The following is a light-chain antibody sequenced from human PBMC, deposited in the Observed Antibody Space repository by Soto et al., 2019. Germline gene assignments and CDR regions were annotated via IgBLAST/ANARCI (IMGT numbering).Light chain of an antibody. CDR1: QGISSY. J-gene: IGKJ4*01. CDR3: QQYYSYPPT. CDR2: AAS. V-gene: IGKV1-8*01. Sequence: AIRMTQSPSSFSASTGDRVTITCRASQGISSYLAWYQQNPGKAPKLLIYAASTLQSGVPSRFSGSGSGTDFTLTISCLQSEDFATYYCQQYYSYPPTFGGGTKVEIK.